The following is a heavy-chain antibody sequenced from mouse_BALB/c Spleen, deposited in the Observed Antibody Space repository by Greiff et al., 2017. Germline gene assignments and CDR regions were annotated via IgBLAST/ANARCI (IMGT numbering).Heavy chain of an antibody. J-gene: IGHJ2*01. CDR1: GFTFSSYG. CDR2: INSNGGST. CDR3: ARDHYYGSSYYFDC. V-gene: IGHV5-6-3*01. D-gene: IGHD1-1*01. Sequence: EVKVVESGGGLVQPGGSLKLSCAASGFTFSSYGMSWVRQTPDKRLELVATINSNGGSTYYPDSVKGRFTISRDNAKNTLYLQMSSLKSEDTAMYYCARDHYYGSSYYFDCWGQGTTLTVSS.